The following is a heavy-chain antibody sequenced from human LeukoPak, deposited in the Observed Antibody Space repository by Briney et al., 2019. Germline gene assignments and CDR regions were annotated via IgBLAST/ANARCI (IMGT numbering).Heavy chain of an antibody. Sequence: PGGSLRLSCAASGFTFSNARMNWVRQAPGKGLEWVGRIKTKTDDGATDYSAPVKARFTTSRDDSKTTLYLQMNGLKTEDTAIYYCTTYVGATAYWGQGTLVTVSS. D-gene: IGHD1-26*01. CDR3: TTYVGATAY. CDR2: IKTKTDDGAT. J-gene: IGHJ4*02. V-gene: IGHV3-15*01. CDR1: GFTFSNAR.